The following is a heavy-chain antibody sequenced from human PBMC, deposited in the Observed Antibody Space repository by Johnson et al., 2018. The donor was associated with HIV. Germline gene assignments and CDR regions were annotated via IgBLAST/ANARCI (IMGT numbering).Heavy chain of an antibody. CDR1: GFTVSSNY. CDR2: IYSGGST. CDR3: AKAWELLGRRAALDI. Sequence: MQLVESGGGLVQPGGSLRLSCAASGFTVSSNYMSWVRQAPGKGQEWVSVIYSGGSTYYADSVKGRFTISRENSKNTLYLQMESLRVEDTAIYYCAKAWELLGRRAALDIWGQGTMVTVSS. D-gene: IGHD1-26*01. J-gene: IGHJ3*02. V-gene: IGHV3-66*01.